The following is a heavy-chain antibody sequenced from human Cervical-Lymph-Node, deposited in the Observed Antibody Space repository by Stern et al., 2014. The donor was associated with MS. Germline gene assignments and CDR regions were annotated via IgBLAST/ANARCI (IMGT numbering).Heavy chain of an antibody. CDR2: INTHTADP. J-gene: IGHJ4*02. D-gene: IGHD5/OR15-5a*01. CDR3: ASQGASGYGVSPTGY. CDR1: GYRFTTSA. Sequence: QVQLVESGSEFKKPGASVKVSCKASGYRFTTSAMNWVRQAPGQGLEWMGWINTHTADPLYAPCFTGRFVFSLDTAVNTAYLQISSLKAEDTAMYYCASQGASGYGVSPTGYWGQGTLVTVSS. V-gene: IGHV7-4-1*02.